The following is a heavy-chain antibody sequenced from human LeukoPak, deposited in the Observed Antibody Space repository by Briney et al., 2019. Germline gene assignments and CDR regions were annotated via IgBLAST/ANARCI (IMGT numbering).Heavy chain of an antibody. CDR3: ARGVPGGATIHYYYGMDV. CDR1: GGTFSSYA. J-gene: IGHJ6*04. D-gene: IGHD5-12*01. CDR2: IIPIFGTA. Sequence: SVKVSCKASGGTFSSYAISWVRQAPGQGLEWMGGIIPIFGTANYAQRFQGSVTITADESTSTAYMELSSLRSEDTAVYYCARGVPGGATIHYYYGMDVWGKGTTVTVSS. V-gene: IGHV1-69*01.